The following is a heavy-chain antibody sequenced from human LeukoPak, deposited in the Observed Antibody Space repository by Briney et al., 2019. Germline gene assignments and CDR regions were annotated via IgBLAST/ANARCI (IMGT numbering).Heavy chain of an antibody. CDR2: IKQDGSEK. Sequence: GGSLRLSCATSGFTFRTFWMTWLRHVPGRGLEWVANIKQDGSEKNYVDSVRGRFTISRDNTQNSLHLQMNSLRVEDTATYYCARSGYYSYYFEFWGQGTLVTVSS. J-gene: IGHJ4*02. V-gene: IGHV3-7*01. D-gene: IGHD3-22*01. CDR1: GFTFRTFW. CDR3: ARSGYYSYYFEF.